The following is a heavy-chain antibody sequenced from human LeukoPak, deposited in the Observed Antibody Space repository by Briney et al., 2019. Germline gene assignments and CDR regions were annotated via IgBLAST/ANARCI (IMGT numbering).Heavy chain of an antibody. CDR2: IYPGDSDI. CDR1: GYRFNIYW. J-gene: IGHJ4*02. D-gene: IGHD7-27*01. V-gene: IGHV5-51*01. CDR3: VRRTTGEYYFDY. Sequence: GESLRISCKVSGYRFNIYWIGWVRQMSGRGPEWMGIIYPGDSDIRYSPSFQGQVNISADRSISTAYLQWNSLKASDTAMYYCVRRTTGEYYFDYWGQGTLVTVSS.